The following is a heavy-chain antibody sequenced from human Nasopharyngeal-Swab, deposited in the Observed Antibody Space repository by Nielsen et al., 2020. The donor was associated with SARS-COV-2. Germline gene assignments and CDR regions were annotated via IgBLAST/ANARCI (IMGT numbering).Heavy chain of an antibody. J-gene: IGHJ6*02. CDR1: GFTFSSYD. Sequence: GESLKISCAASGFTFSSYDMHWVRQATGKSLEWVSVIGTAGDTSYPSSVKGRFTISRENAKNSLYLQMNSLSAGDTAVYYCARVDNSYGYYYYYGMDVWGQGTTVTVSS. CDR2: IGTAGDT. V-gene: IGHV3-13*01. CDR3: ARVDNSYGYYYYYGMDV. D-gene: IGHD5-18*01.